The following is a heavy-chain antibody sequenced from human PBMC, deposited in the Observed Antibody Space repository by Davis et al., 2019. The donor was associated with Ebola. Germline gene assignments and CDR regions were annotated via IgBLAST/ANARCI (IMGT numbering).Heavy chain of an antibody. CDR2: IYSGGSA. Sequence: GESLKISCAASGFTVSSNYMSWVRQAPGKGLEWVSVIYSGGSADYANSVKGRFTISRDTSKNTLSLQMNSLRAEDTALYYCARDITRRGYDWAYGMDVWGRGTTVTVSS. J-gene: IGHJ6*04. CDR1: GFTVSSNY. V-gene: IGHV3-53*01. CDR3: ARDITRRGYDWAYGMDV. D-gene: IGHD5-12*01.